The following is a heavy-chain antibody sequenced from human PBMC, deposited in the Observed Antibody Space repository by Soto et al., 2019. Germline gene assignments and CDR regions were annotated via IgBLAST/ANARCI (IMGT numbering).Heavy chain of an antibody. V-gene: IGHV3-9*01. CDR1: GFTFDNYA. Sequence: GGSLRLSCAASGFTFDNYAMHWVRQAPGKGLEWVSGISWNSNTIAYAESVKGRFTISRDNAKNSLYLQMNSLRAEDTAFYYCAKDTGPNWGQGTLVTVSS. CDR2: ISWNSNTI. CDR3: AKDTGPN. J-gene: IGHJ4*02.